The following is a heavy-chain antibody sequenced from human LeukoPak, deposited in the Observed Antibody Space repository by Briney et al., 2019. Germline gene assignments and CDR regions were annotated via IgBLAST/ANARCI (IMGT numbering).Heavy chain of an antibody. CDR1: GGSISSYY. Sequence: SETLSLTCTVSGGSISSYYWSWLRQPAGKGLEWIGRIYTSGSTNYNPSLKSRVTMSVDTSKNQFSLKLSSVTAADTAVYYCASTQVVADAFDIWGQGTMVTVSS. CDR2: IYTSGST. J-gene: IGHJ3*02. CDR3: ASTQVVADAFDI. V-gene: IGHV4-4*07. D-gene: IGHD2-15*01.